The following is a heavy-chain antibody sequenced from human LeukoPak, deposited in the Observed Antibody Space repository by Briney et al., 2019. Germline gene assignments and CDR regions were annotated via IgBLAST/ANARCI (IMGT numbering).Heavy chain of an antibody. CDR1: GFTFCDFA. Sequence: PGGSLRLSCAASGFTFCDFAMSWVRQVSGKGLEFVSIMTGSGTRTYYIGSVKGRFTISRDNSKNTLYLQMNSLRAEDTAVYYCAKDLYYDSSGYLPNGAFDIWGQGTMVTVSS. CDR2: MTGSGTRT. D-gene: IGHD3-22*01. J-gene: IGHJ3*02. CDR3: AKDLYYDSSGYLPNGAFDI. V-gene: IGHV3-23*01.